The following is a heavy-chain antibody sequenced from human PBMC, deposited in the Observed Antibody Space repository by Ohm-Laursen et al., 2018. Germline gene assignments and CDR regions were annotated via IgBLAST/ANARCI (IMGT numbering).Heavy chain of an antibody. J-gene: IGHJ4*02. D-gene: IGHD1-26*01. Sequence: EASVKASCKPSGGTFSSYAISWVRQAPGQGLEWMGRIIPILGIANYAQKFQGRVTITADKSTSTAYMELSSLRSEDTALYYCAKDTDGREYWGQGTLVTVSS. CDR3: AKDTDGREY. CDR2: IIPILGIA. V-gene: IGHV1-69*04. CDR1: GGTFSSYA.